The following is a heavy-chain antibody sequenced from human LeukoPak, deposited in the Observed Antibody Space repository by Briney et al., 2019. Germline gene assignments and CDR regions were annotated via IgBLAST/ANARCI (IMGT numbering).Heavy chain of an antibody. Sequence: GGSLRLSCAASGFTFSSYAMSWVRQAPGKGLEWVSAISGSGGSTYCADSVKGRFTISRDNSKNTLYLQMNSLRAEDTAVYYCAKAPIVVVTAKLYYFDYWGQGTLVTVSS. V-gene: IGHV3-23*01. CDR2: ISGSGGST. CDR3: AKAPIVVVTAKLYYFDY. J-gene: IGHJ4*02. D-gene: IGHD2-21*02. CDR1: GFTFSSYA.